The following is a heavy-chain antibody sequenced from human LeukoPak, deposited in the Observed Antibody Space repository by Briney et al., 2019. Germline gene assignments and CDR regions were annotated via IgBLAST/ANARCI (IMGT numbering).Heavy chain of an antibody. CDR1: GGTFSSHV. CDR3: VREVGYGDYVSTNNWFDP. J-gene: IGHJ5*02. Sequence: ASVKVSCKASGGTFSSHVISWVRQAPGQGLEWMGKIIPILGMAHYAQEFQGRVTITADKSTSTAYMELSSLRSEDTAVYYCVREVGYGDYVSTNNWFDPWGQGTLVIVSS. CDR2: IIPILGMA. D-gene: IGHD4-17*01. V-gene: IGHV1-69*04.